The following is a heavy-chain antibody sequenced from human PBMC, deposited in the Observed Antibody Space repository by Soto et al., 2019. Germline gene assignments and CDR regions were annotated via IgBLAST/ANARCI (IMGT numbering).Heavy chain of an antibody. J-gene: IGHJ2*01. CDR1: GFTFDDYA. V-gene: IGHV3-9*01. D-gene: IGHD3-22*01. CDR3: AKDMRPDSRVGWYFDL. CDR2: ISWNSGSI. Sequence: EVQLVESGGGMVQPGRSLRLSCAASGFTFDDYAMHWVRQAPGKGLEWVSGISWNSGSIGYADSVKGRFTISRDNAKNSLYLQMNSLRAEDTALYYCAKDMRPDSRVGWYFDLWGRGTLVTVSS.